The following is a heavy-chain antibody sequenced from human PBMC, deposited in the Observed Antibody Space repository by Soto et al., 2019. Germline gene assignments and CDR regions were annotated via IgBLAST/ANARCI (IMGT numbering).Heavy chain of an antibody. Sequence: QVQLVESGGGVVQPGRSLRLSCAASGFTFSSYAMHWVRQAPGKGLEWVAVISYDGGNKYYADSVKGRFTISRDNSKNTLYLQMNSLRAEDTAVYYCARSITTGSGGFDPWGQGTLVTVSS. CDR2: ISYDGGNK. J-gene: IGHJ5*02. CDR1: GFTFSSYA. CDR3: ARSITTGSGGFDP. V-gene: IGHV3-30-3*01. D-gene: IGHD1-20*01.